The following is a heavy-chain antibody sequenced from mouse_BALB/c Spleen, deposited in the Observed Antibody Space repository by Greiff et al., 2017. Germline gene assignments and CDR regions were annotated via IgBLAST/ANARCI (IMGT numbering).Heavy chain of an antibody. V-gene: IGHV5-17*02. J-gene: IGHJ4*01. CDR1: GFTFSSFG. Sequence: DVMLVESGGGLVKPGGSRKLSCAASGFTFSSFGMHWVRQAPEKGLEWVAYISSGSSTIYYADTVKGRFTISRDNPKNTLFLQMTSLRSEDTAMYYCARYVNPYAMDYWGQGTSVTVSS. CDR3: ARYVNPYAMDY. CDR2: ISSGSSTI.